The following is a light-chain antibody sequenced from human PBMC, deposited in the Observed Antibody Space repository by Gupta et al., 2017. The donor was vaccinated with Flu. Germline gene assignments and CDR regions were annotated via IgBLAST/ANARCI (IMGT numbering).Light chain of an antibody. V-gene: IGKV2-30*01. CDR1: QSLEYTVGNTY. CDR3: MQGTHWPPS. CDR2: KVS. J-gene: IGKJ2*03. Sequence: VVMTQSPLSLPVTLGQAASISCRSSQSLEYTVGNTYLNWFHQRPGQSPRRLIYKVSNRDSGVPDRFSGSGSGTDFTLKISRVEAEDVGFYYCMQGTHWPPSFGQGTKLEIK.